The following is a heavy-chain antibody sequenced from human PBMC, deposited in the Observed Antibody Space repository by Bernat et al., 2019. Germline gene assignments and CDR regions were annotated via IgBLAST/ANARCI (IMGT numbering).Heavy chain of an antibody. D-gene: IGHD6-19*01. CDR1: GGTFSNYA. Sequence: QVQLVQSGAEVKKPGSSMTVSCKASGGTFSNYAFTWVRQAPGQGLEWMGGIIPIFNTANYAQKFQGRVTITADVSTSTAYMELSSLRSEDTAVYYCARVGIALAGTGWYFDLWGRGTLVTVSS. CDR2: IIPIFNTA. CDR3: ARVGIALAGTGWYFDL. V-gene: IGHV1-69*12. J-gene: IGHJ2*01.